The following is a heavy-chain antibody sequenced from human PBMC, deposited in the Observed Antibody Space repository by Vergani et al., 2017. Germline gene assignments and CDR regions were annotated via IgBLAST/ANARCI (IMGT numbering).Heavy chain of an antibody. Sequence: QLQLQESGPGLVKPSETLSLTCTVSGGSISSSSYYLGWIRQPPGKGLEWIGSIYYSESTYYNPSLKSRVTISVDTSKNQFSLKLSSVTAEDTAVYYCAGYSGSNYYFDYWGQGTMVTVSS. J-gene: IGHJ4*02. CDR3: AGYSGSNYYFDY. D-gene: IGHD1-26*01. V-gene: IGHV4-39*01. CDR1: GGSISSSSYY. CDR2: IYYSEST.